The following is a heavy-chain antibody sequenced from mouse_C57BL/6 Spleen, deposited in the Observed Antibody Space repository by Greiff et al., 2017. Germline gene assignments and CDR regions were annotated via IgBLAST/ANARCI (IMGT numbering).Heavy chain of an antibody. CDR1: GFTFSDYY. J-gene: IGHJ4*01. V-gene: IGHV5-16*01. Sequence: EVKLMESEGGLVQPGSSMKLSCTASGFTFSDYYMAWVRQVPEKGLEWVANINYDGSSTYYLDSLKSRFIISRDNAKNILYLQMSSLKSEDTATYYCARDSGGYYGMDYWGQGTSVTVSS. D-gene: IGHD3-1*01. CDR2: INYDGSST. CDR3: ARDSGGYYGMDY.